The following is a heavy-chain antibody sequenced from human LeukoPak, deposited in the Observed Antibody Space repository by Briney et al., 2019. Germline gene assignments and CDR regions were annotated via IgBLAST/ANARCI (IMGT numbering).Heavy chain of an antibody. Sequence: PSETLSLTCTVSGGSIRSSSSYWGWIRQPPGKGLQWIGSVYYSGNTYYNPSLKSRVTISVDTSKNQFSLKLSSVTAADTAVYYCASHRSGAYSYGVLDYWGQGALVTVSS. J-gene: IGHJ4*02. V-gene: IGHV4-39*01. CDR1: GGSIRSSSSY. D-gene: IGHD5-18*01. CDR3: ASHRSGAYSYGVLDY. CDR2: VYYSGNT.